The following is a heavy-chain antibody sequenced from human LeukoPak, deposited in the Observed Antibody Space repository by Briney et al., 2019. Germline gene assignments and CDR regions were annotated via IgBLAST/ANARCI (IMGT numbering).Heavy chain of an antibody. V-gene: IGHV3-48*03. CDR1: GFTFSSYE. CDR2: ISSTGNTI. Sequence: GGSLRLSCAVSGFTFSSYEMNWVRQAPGKGLEWVSYISSTGNTIYYADSVKGRFTISRDNAKNSLYLQMNSLRAEDTAVYYCARGPIAAAGPDYYYYYMDVWGKGTTVTVSS. J-gene: IGHJ6*03. CDR3: ARGPIAAAGPDYYYYYMDV. D-gene: IGHD6-13*01.